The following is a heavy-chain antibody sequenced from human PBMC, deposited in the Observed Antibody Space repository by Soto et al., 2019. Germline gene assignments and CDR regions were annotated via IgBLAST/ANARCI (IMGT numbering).Heavy chain of an antibody. CDR1: GYTFTTYA. CDR3: ARIEGGGLAY. CDR2: INAGNGNT. J-gene: IGHJ4*02. D-gene: IGHD3-16*01. V-gene: IGHV1-3*05. Sequence: QVQLVQSGAEEKKPGASVKVSCKASGYTFTTYAMHWVRQAPGQRFEWMGWINAGNGNTKYSQKFQDRVTITRNTSGRTAYMERRSLTSEDAAVYYCARIEGGGLAYGGQGTLVTVPS.